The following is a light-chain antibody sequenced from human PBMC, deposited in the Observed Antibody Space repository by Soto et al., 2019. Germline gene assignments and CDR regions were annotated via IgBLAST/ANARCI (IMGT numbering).Light chain of an antibody. J-gene: IGLJ1*01. CDR3: AACDDKLCTYV. V-gene: IGLV1-47*02. CDR2: SNN. CDR1: SSSIGTNF. Sequence: EGAAFSSNGYSSSIGTNFVYWYQQLPGTAPKVLIHSNNQRPSGVPDRFSGSKSGTSAPLAISGLRSEDEADYFCAACDDKLCTYVFGSETRITVL.